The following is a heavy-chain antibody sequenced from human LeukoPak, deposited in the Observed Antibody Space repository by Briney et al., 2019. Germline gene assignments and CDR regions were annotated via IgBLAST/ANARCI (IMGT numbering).Heavy chain of an antibody. CDR3: ATSHFWSGYYVRFDP. D-gene: IGHD3-3*02. Sequence: SVEVSCKASGGTFSSYAISWVRQAPGQGLELMGGIIPIFGTANYAQKFQGRVTITADESTSTAYMELSSLRSEDTAVYYCATSHFWSGYYVRFDPWGQGTLITVSS. J-gene: IGHJ5*02. CDR1: GGTFSSYA. CDR2: IIPIFGTA. V-gene: IGHV1-69*13.